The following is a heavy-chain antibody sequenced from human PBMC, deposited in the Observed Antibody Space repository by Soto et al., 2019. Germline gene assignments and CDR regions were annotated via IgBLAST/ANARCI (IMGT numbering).Heavy chain of an antibody. V-gene: IGHV4-31*03. D-gene: IGHD2-15*01. CDR2: IYYSGST. CDR3: ARDRCDGYCSGGSCCQFDY. Sequence: SETLSLTCTVSGGSISSGGYYWSWIRQHPGKGLEWIGYIYYSGSTYYNPSLKSRVTISVDTSKNQFSLKLSSVTAADTAVYYCARDRCDGYCSGGSCCQFDYWGQGTLVTVSS. J-gene: IGHJ4*02. CDR1: GGSISSGGYY.